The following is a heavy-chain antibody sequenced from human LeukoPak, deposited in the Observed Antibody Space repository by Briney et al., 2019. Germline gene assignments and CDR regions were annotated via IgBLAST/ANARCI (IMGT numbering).Heavy chain of an antibody. Sequence: GGSLRLSCAASGFTFSSYGMHWVRQAPGKGLEWVAFIRYDGSNKYYADSVKGRFTISRDNSKNTLYLQMNSLRAEDTAVYYCAKDLLAIVVVNPNWFDPWGQGTLVTVSS. CDR2: IRYDGSNK. CDR3: AKDLLAIVVVNPNWFDP. CDR1: GFTFSSYG. V-gene: IGHV3-30*02. D-gene: IGHD3-22*01. J-gene: IGHJ5*02.